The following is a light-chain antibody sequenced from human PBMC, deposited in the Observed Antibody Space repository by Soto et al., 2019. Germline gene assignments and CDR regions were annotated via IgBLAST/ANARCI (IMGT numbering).Light chain of an antibody. CDR2: DAS. J-gene: IGKJ4*01. Sequence: EIVLTQSPGTLSLSPGERATLSCRASQSVGRNYLGWYQQKPGQAPRLLIYDASNRASGIPARFSGSGSGTDFTLTISRLEPEDFALYFCHQYAFSPLTFGGGTKVEIK. CDR1: QSVGRNY. CDR3: HQYAFSPLT. V-gene: IGKV3-20*01.